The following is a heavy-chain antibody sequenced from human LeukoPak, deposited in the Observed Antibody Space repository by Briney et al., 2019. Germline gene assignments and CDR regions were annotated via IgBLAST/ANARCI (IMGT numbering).Heavy chain of an antibody. CDR1: GFTFSNYA. J-gene: IGHJ4*02. D-gene: IGHD1-26*01. CDR3: AKNPEGGAADRIDY. Sequence: PGGSLRLSCAASGFTFSNYAMNWVRQAPGKGLEWVSGITGGGRYTYYADSVKGRFTISRDNSKNTLYLQMNNLRAEDTAVYYCAKNPEGGAADRIDYWGQGTLVTVSS. V-gene: IGHV3-23*01. CDR2: ITGGGRYT.